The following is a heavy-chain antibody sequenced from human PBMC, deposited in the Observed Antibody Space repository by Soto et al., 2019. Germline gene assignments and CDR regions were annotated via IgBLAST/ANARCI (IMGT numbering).Heavy chain of an antibody. J-gene: IGHJ3*01. D-gene: IGHD6-6*01. V-gene: IGHV4-31*03. CDR2: IYYSGST. CDR1: GVSISSGGYY. CDR3: VRAPARPYSSLFPIT. Sequence: SETLSLTCTVSGVSISSGGYYWILIRQHPGKGLEWIGYIYYSGSTYYNPSLKSRVTISVDTSKNQFSLKLSSVTAADTAVYYCVRAPARPYSSLFPITRGQGIRISVSS.